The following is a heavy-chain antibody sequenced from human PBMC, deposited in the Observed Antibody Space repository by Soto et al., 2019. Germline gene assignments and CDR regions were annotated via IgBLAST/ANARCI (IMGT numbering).Heavy chain of an antibody. V-gene: IGHV4-61*01. D-gene: IGHD3-10*01. CDR1: GGSVSSGSYY. CDR2: IYYSGST. Sequence: SETLSLTCTVSGGSVSSGSYYWSWIRQPPGKGLEWIGYIYYSGSTNYNPSLKSRVTISVDTSKNQFSLKLSSVTAADTAVYYCARDYGSGSYLKLNWFDPWGQGTLVTVSS. J-gene: IGHJ5*02. CDR3: ARDYGSGSYLKLNWFDP.